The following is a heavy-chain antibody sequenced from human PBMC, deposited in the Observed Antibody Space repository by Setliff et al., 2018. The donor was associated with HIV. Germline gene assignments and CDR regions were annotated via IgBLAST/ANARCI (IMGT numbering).Heavy chain of an antibody. J-gene: IGHJ6*03. CDR1: GYTFTNYW. CDR3: TRAGSFDPYYYMDV. D-gene: IGHD3-10*01. CDR2: IHPSDFVT. V-gene: IGHV5-51*01. Sequence: PGESLKISCKASGYTFTNYWIGWVRQMPGQGLEWIGVIHPSDFVTRYGPSFQGQVSISADRSITTAYLQWSSLKASDTATYYCTRAGSFDPYYYMDVWGKGTTVTVSS.